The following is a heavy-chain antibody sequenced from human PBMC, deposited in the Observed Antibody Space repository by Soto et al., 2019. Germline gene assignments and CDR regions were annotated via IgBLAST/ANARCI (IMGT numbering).Heavy chain of an antibody. Sequence: QVQLVQSGAEVKKPGSSVKVSCKASGGTFSSYAISWVRQTPGQGLEWMGGIIPIFGTANYAQKFQGRVTITADESTSTVYRELSSLRSEDTAVYYCASSGWYLPSDYGMDVWGQGTTVTVSS. CDR3: ASSGWYLPSDYGMDV. D-gene: IGHD6-19*01. CDR1: GGTFSSYA. J-gene: IGHJ6*02. V-gene: IGHV1-69*01. CDR2: IIPIFGTA.